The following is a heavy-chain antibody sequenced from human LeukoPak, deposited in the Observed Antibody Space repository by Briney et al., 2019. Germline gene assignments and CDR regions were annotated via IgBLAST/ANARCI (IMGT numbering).Heavy chain of an antibody. V-gene: IGHV3-7*01. CDR1: GFTFSSYS. CDR2: IKQDGREK. Sequence: GGSLRLSCAASGFTFSSYSMNWVRQAPGKGLEWVANIKQDGREKYYVGSVKGRFTISRDNAKNSLYLQMNSLRAEDTAVYYCARDPAAGDFDYWGQGTLVTVSS. D-gene: IGHD6-13*01. CDR3: ARDPAAGDFDY. J-gene: IGHJ4*02.